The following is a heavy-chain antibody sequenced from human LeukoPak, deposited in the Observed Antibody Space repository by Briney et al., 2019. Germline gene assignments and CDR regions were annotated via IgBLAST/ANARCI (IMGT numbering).Heavy chain of an antibody. D-gene: IGHD3-10*01. Sequence: SETLSLTCTVSGGAISSYYWSWIRQPAGKGLEWIGRIYTSGSTNYNPSLKSRVTMSVDTSNNQFSLKLSSVTAADTAVYYCERERAYYYGSGSYWINWFDRWGQGTLVTVSS. J-gene: IGHJ5*02. V-gene: IGHV4-4*07. CDR3: ERERAYYYGSGSYWINWFDR. CDR1: GGAISSYY. CDR2: IYTSGST.